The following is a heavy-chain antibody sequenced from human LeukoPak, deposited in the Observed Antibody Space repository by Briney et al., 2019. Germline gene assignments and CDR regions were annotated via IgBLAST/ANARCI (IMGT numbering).Heavy chain of an antibody. V-gene: IGHV1-2*02. CDR2: INPNTVGT. D-gene: IGHD3-10*01. Sequence: EASVKVSCKASGYTFTSYDINWVRQATGQGLEWMGWINPNTVGTNSAQKFLGRVTLTWDTSISTAYMELNSLTSDDTAVYYCATSDGDFNAGHYYYMGVWGKGTSVTVSS. CDR3: ATSDGDFNAGHYYYMGV. J-gene: IGHJ6*03. CDR1: GYTFTSYD.